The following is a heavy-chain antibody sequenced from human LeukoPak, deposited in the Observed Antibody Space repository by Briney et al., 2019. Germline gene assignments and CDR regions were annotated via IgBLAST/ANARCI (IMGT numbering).Heavy chain of an antibody. J-gene: IGHJ4*02. Sequence: PGGSLRLSCAASGFTFSSYWMHWVRQAPGKGLVWVSRIYSDGSSTSNADSVKGRFTISRDNAKNTLYLQMNSLRAEDTAVYYCARGSSGWADDWGQGTLVTVSS. CDR1: GFTFSSYW. D-gene: IGHD6-19*01. CDR3: ARGSSGWADD. V-gene: IGHV3-74*01. CDR2: IYSDGSST.